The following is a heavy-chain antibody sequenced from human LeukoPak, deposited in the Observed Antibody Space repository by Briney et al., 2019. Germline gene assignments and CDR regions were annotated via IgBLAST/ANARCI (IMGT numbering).Heavy chain of an antibody. CDR2: IKQDGSEK. CDR3: AKTGERDY. V-gene: IGHV3-7*01. D-gene: IGHD7-27*01. CDR1: GFAFDDYG. J-gene: IGHJ4*02. Sequence: GGSLRLSCAASGFAFDDYGMSWVRPAPGKGLEWVANIKQDGSEKYYVYSVKGRFTISRDNAENSLYLQMNSLRDEDTAVYYCAKTGERDYWGRGTLVTVSS.